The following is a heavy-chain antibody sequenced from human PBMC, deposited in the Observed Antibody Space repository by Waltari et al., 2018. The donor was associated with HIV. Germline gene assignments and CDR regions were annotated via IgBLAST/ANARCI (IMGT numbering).Heavy chain of an antibody. D-gene: IGHD3-10*01. CDR2: ISGSGGST. V-gene: IGHV3-23*01. Sequence: EVQLLESGGGLVQPGGSLSLSCAASGFTFSSYAMSWVRQAPGKGLEWVAAISGSGGSTYYADSVKGRFTISRDNSKNTLYLQMNSLRAEDTAVYYCAKGGMVRGAGFDPWGQGTLVTVSS. J-gene: IGHJ5*02. CDR3: AKGGMVRGAGFDP. CDR1: GFTFSSYA.